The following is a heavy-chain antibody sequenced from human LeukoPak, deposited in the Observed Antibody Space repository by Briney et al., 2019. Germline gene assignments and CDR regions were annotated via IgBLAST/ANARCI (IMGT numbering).Heavy chain of an antibody. V-gene: IGHV3-23*01. Sequence: GGSLRLSCAASGFTSSSYAMNWVRQAPGKGLEWVSGITGGGSNTYYTDSVKGRFTISRDNSKNTLYLQVNSLRAEDTAVYYCVKVGRTTADWGQGTLVTVSS. CDR1: GFTSSSYA. CDR2: ITGGGSNT. J-gene: IGHJ4*02. CDR3: VKVGRTTAD. D-gene: IGHD4-17*01.